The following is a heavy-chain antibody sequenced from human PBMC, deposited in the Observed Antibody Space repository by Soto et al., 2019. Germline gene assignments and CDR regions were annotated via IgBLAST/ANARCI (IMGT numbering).Heavy chain of an antibody. Sequence: TLSLTCSVSGASIYNGGYFWSWIRQSPGKGLEWIGYIHNSGSTYNNPTLKSRVTMSVNTSKNQFSLNLSSVTAADTGVYYCARHLGYDGSGYYRNWFDPWGQGTLVTAPQ. CDR3: ARHLGYDGSGYYRNWFDP. V-gene: IGHV4-30-4*01. CDR2: IHNSGST. J-gene: IGHJ5*02. D-gene: IGHD3-22*01. CDR1: GASIYNGGYF.